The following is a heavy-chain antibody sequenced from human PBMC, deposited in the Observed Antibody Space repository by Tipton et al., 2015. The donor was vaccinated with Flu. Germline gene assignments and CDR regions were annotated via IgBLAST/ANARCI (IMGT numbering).Heavy chain of an antibody. CDR2: IFDNKST. CDR3: ARAPTTAVAYV. D-gene: IGHD5-18*01. Sequence: TLSLTCTVSGGSMTGGGNYWSWIRQSPGKGLEWIGYIFDNKSTYYNPSLKSRLTMSVDVSKNQFSMKLSSVTAADTAVYYCARAPTTAVAYVWGQGTLVTVSS. CDR1: GGSMTGGGNY. J-gene: IGHJ4*02. V-gene: IGHV4-31*03.